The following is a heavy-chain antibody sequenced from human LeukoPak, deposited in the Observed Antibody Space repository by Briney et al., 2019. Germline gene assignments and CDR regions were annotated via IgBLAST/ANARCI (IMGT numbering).Heavy chain of an antibody. CDR1: GYTFTSYG. CDR2: ISAYNGNT. J-gene: IGHJ4*02. CDR3: ARDRDGRRDSSGYYSY. D-gene: IGHD3-22*01. Sequence: GASVKVSCKASGYTFTSYGISWVRQAPGQGLEWMGWISAYNGNTNYAQKLQGRVTMTTDASTSTAYMELRSLRSDDTAVYYCARDRDGRRDSSGYYSYWGQGTLVTVSS. V-gene: IGHV1-18*01.